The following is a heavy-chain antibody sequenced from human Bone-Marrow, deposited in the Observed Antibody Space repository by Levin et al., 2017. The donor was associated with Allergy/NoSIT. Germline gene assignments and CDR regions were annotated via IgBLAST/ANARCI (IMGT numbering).Heavy chain of an antibody. Sequence: SETLSLTCAVSGASISSSHWWSWVRQSPGKGLEWIGEIYRSDITNYNPSLESRVAISVDGSKNHFSLQLTSVTAADTAIYFCARAATLGTSSSYRDTFDVWGQGTVVIVSS. CDR1: GASISSSHW. D-gene: IGHD6-13*01. V-gene: IGHV4-4*02. J-gene: IGHJ3*01. CDR2: IYRSDIT. CDR3: ARAATLGTSSSYRDTFDV.